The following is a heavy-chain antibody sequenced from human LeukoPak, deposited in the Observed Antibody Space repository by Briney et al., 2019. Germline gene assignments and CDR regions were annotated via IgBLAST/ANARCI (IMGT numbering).Heavy chain of an antibody. V-gene: IGHV4-31*03. CDR2: IYYSGST. D-gene: IGHD2-15*01. CDR1: GGSISSGGYY. J-gene: IGHJ5*02. Sequence: SETLSLTCTVSGGSISSGGYYWSWIHQHPGKGLEWIGYIYYSGSTYYNPSLKSRVTISVDTSKNQFSLKLSSVTAADTAVYYCARTVVAEMTRWFDPWGQGTLVTVSS. CDR3: ARTVVAEMTRWFDP.